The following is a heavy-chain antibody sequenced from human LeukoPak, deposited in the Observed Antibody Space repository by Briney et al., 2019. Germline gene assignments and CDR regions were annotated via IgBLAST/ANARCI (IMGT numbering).Heavy chain of an antibody. Sequence: GGSLRLSCAASGFSFSSYAVSWVRQAPGRGLEWVSGISDGGSRTYYADSVKGWFTISRDDSKNTLYLQMNGLRAEDTAVYYCAKVQLGIGVDYWGQGTLVTVSS. J-gene: IGHJ4*02. CDR2: ISDGGSRT. CDR3: AKVQLGIGVDY. V-gene: IGHV3-23*01. CDR1: GFSFSSYA. D-gene: IGHD7-27*01.